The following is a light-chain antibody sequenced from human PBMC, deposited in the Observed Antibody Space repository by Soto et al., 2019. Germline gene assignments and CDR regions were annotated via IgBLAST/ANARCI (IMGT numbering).Light chain of an antibody. V-gene: IGLV2-23*02. CDR1: SSNVGSYKL. CDR2: EVN. Sequence: QSALTQPASVSGSPGQSITISCTGTSSNVGSYKLVSWYQQHPGKAPKLMIFEVNKRPSGVSNRFSGSKSGNTASLTISGLKFEDEADYYCCSSGGSPTDVFGTGTKLTVL. CDR3: CSSGGSPTDV. J-gene: IGLJ1*01.